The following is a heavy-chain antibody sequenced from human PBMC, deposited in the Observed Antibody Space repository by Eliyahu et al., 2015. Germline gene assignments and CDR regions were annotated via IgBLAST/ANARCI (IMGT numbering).Heavy chain of an antibody. CDR3: ASSAYYYGAGSHYGN. J-gene: IGHJ4*02. CDR2: INYNGVST. Sequence: EVQLLESGGGLVQPGGSLRXSCAASGXTFXXYAMXWVRXAPGKGLGWVSAINYNGVSTYYADSVRGRFTISRDNSKNTLYLQMNSLRAEDTAVYYCASSAYYYGAGSHYGNWGQGTLVTVSS. D-gene: IGHD3-10*01. CDR1: GXTFXXYA. V-gene: IGHV3-23*01.